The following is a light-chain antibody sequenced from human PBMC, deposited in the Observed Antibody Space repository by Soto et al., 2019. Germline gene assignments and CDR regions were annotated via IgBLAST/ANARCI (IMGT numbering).Light chain of an antibody. CDR3: NSYTSTNTFV. V-gene: IGLV1-44*01. CDR1: DSNIGSNR. J-gene: IGLJ1*01. CDR2: SND. Sequence: QSVLTQPPSASGPPGQRVTISCSGSDSNIGSNRVNWYQQFPGAAPKLLIHSNDQRASGVPDRFSASKSGASASLAISGLQSEDEADYYCNSYTSTNTFVFGTGTKLTVL.